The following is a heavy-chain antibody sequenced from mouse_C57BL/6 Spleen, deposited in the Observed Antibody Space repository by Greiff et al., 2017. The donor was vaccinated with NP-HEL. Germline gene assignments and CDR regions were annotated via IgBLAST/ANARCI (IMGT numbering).Heavy chain of an antibody. D-gene: IGHD1-1*01. Sequence: VQLQQSGPVLVKPGASVKMSCKASGYTFTDYYMNWVKQSHGKSLEWIGVINPYNGGTSYNQKFKGKATLTVDKSSSTAYMELNSLTSEDSAVYYCARDGDYGSSYRYFDVWGTGTTVTVSS. CDR3: ARDGDYGSSYRYFDV. CDR1: GYTFTDYY. J-gene: IGHJ1*03. V-gene: IGHV1-19*01. CDR2: INPYNGGT.